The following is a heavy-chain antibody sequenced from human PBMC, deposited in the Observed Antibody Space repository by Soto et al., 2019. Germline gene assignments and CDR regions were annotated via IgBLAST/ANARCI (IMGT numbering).Heavy chain of an antibody. CDR2: LNPNSGGT. CDR3: ARGPHTGTTLY. Sequence: ASVKVSCKASGYTFTGYYMHWVRPAPGQGLEWMGGLNPNSGGTNYVQKFQGRVTMTRDTSISTAYMELRRLRSDDTAVYYCARGPHTGTTLYRSQGSLVTVSS. V-gene: IGHV1-2*02. D-gene: IGHD1-7*01. CDR1: GYTFTGYY. J-gene: IGHJ4*02.